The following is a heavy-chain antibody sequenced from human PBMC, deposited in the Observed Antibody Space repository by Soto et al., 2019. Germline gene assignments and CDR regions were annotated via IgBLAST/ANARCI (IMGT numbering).Heavy chain of an antibody. CDR2: IIPIFDAR. D-gene: IGHD3-3*01. CDR1: GDTFSSHA. Sequence: GASVKVSCKASGDTFSSHALSWVRQAPGQGLEWMGGIIPIFDARTYAQKFQGRVTISADKSTKTGYMELSRLRSDDTAVYYCASWGSYYDFWSGYVGYYFDYWGQGTLVTVSS. V-gene: IGHV1-69*06. J-gene: IGHJ4*02. CDR3: ASWGSYYDFWSGYVGYYFDY.